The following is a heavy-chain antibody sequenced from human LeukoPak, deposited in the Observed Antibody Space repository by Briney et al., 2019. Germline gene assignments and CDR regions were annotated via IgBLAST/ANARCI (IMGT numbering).Heavy chain of an antibody. CDR3: ARDKVRYYYDSSGFLGMDV. V-gene: IGHV3-21*01. CDR2: ISSSSSYI. J-gene: IGHJ6*02. CDR1: GFTFSSCS. D-gene: IGHD3-22*01. Sequence: KAGGSLRLSCAASGFTFSSCSMNWVRQAPGKGLEWVSSISSSSSYIYYADSVKGRFTISRDNAKNSLYLQMNSLRAEDTAVYYCARDKVRYYYDSSGFLGMDVWGQGTTVTVSS.